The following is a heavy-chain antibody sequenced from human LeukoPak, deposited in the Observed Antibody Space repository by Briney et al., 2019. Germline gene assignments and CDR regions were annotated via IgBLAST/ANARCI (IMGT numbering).Heavy chain of an antibody. CDR2: IYTSGST. CDR3: ARDLVYSSSPFEYYFDY. V-gene: IGHV4-4*07. J-gene: IGHJ4*02. D-gene: IGHD6-6*01. CDR1: GGSISSYY. Sequence: SETLSLTCTVSGGSISSYYWSWIRQPAGKGLEWIGRIYTSGSTNYNPSLTSRVTISVDTSKNQFSLKLSSVTAADTAVYYCARDLVYSSSPFEYYFDYWGQGTLVTVSS.